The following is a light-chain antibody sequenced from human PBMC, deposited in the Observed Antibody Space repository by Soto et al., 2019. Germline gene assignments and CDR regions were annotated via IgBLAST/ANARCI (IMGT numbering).Light chain of an antibody. Sequence: QSVLTQPASVSGSPGQSITISCTGTTSNIGAYNFVSWYQHHPDKAPKLIIYGVTNRPSGVSNRFSGSKSANTASLTISGLQTEDEAHYYCCSYTRNINAHLIFGGGTKVTVL. V-gene: IGLV2-14*01. J-gene: IGLJ2*01. CDR3: CSYTRNINAHLI. CDR1: TSNIGAYNF. CDR2: GVT.